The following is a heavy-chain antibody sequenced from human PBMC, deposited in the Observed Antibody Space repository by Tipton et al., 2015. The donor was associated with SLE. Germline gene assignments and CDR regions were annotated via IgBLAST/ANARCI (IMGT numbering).Heavy chain of an antibody. Sequence: TLSLTCAVYGGSFSGYSSSWIRQPPGMGLEWIGEINHSGITNSHPSLKSRLIISVDTSKNQFSLKLSSVTAADTAVYYCAGAVGTAAGLSDYWGQGTLVTVSS. D-gene: IGHD6-13*01. CDR2: INHSGIT. CDR3: AGAVGTAAGLSDY. CDR1: GGSFSGYS. V-gene: IGHV4-34*01. J-gene: IGHJ4*02.